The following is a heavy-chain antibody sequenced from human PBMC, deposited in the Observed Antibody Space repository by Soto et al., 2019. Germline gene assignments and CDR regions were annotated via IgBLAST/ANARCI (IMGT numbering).Heavy chain of an antibody. Sequence: GGSLRLSCAVSGFSVSDNYMIWVRQAAGKGLEWVSVLYSDGRTYYSGSVKGRFTISRDNSKNTLYLQMNRLRAEDTAIYYCARVRTSTSWCFDYWGQGTQDTVSS. CDR1: GFSVSDNY. J-gene: IGHJ4*02. CDR2: LYSDGRT. CDR3: ARVRTSTSWCFDY. D-gene: IGHD6-13*01. V-gene: IGHV3-53*01.